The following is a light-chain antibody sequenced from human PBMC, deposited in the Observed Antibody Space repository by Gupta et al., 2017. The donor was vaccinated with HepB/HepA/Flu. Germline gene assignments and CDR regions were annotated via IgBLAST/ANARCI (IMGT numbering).Light chain of an antibody. CDR1: SSNIGAGYD. CDR3: QAYDSSLRVV. Sequence: QSVLTPPPSVSGAPGQRVTISCTGSSSNIGAGYDVHWYQRFPGRAPKVLIYGNTNRPSGVPDRLSGSKSGTAASLAISERQAEEEADYYCQAYDSSLRVVFGGGTKVTVL. V-gene: IGLV1-40*01. J-gene: IGLJ2*01. CDR2: GNT.